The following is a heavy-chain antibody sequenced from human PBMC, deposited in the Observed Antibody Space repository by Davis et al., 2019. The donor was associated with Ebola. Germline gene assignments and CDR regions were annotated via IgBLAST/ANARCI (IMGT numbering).Heavy chain of an antibody. CDR3: ARKGGYLDY. J-gene: IGHJ4*02. Sequence: GESLKISCAASGFTFSSYGMHWVRQAPGKGLEWVAVIWYDGSNKYYADSVKGRFTISRDNSKNTLYLQMNSLRAEDTAVYYCARKGGYLDYWGQGTLVTVSS. CDR2: IWYDGSNK. CDR1: GFTFSSYG. V-gene: IGHV3-33*01. D-gene: IGHD3-22*01.